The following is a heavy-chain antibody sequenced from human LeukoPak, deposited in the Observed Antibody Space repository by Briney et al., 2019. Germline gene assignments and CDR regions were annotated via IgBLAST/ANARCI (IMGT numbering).Heavy chain of an antibody. J-gene: IGHJ4*02. Sequence: GGSLRLSCAASGFTFEDYAMHWVRQVPGKGLEWVSVIIWNSGSIGYADSVKGRFTVSRDNAKNSLHLQMNSLRAEDTAVYYCAKDMYYYDSSGGGFDYWGQGTLVTVSS. D-gene: IGHD3-22*01. CDR1: GFTFEDYA. CDR2: IIWNSGSI. CDR3: AKDMYYYDSSGGGFDY. V-gene: IGHV3-9*01.